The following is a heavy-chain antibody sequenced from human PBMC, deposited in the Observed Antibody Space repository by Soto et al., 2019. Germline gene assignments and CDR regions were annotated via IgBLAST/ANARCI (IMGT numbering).Heavy chain of an antibody. J-gene: IGHJ6*02. Sequence: PSETLSLTCTVSGGSIGSGDYYWSWILQPPGKGLEWIGYIYYSGSTYNHLPLQRRVTISVDTSKNQFSLKLSSVTAADTAVYYCGREVVVVAAVYYYYGMDVWGQGTTVTVSS. D-gene: IGHD2-15*01. CDR3: GREVVVVAAVYYYYGMDV. CDR1: GGSIGSGDYY. V-gene: IGHV4-30-4*01. CDR2: IYYSGST.